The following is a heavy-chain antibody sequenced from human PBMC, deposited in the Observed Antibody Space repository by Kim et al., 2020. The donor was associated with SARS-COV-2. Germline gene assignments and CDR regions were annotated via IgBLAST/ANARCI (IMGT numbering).Heavy chain of an antibody. D-gene: IGHD6-13*01. V-gene: IGHV4-59*01. CDR1: GGSISSYY. Sequence: SETLSLTCTVSGGSISSYYWSWIRQPPGKGLEWIGYIYYSGSTNYNPSLKSRVTISVDTSKNQFYLKLSSVTAADTAVYYCARGREGYISSWYLDYWGQGTLVTVSS. CDR3: ARGREGYISSWYLDY. CDR2: IYYSGST. J-gene: IGHJ4*02.